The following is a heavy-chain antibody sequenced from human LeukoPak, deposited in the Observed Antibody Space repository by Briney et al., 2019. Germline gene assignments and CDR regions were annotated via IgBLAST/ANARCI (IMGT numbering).Heavy chain of an antibody. CDR1: GFTFNGSA. Sequence: PGGSLRLSCAASGFTFNGSAMHWVRQASGKGLEWVGRIRSKANSYATAYAASVKGRFTISRDDSKNTAYLQMNSLKTEDTAVYYCTSRDGYNGDLDYWGQGTLVTVSS. J-gene: IGHJ4*02. D-gene: IGHD5-24*01. CDR2: IRSKANSYAT. V-gene: IGHV3-73*01. CDR3: TSRDGYNGDLDY.